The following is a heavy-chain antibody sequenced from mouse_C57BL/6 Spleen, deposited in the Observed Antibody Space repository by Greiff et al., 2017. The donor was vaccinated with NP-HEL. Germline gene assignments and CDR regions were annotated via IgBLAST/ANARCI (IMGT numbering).Heavy chain of an antibody. CDR3: ARLGHYGSSYDYAMDY. J-gene: IGHJ4*01. V-gene: IGHV1-69*01. CDR1: GYTFTSYW. CDR2: IDPSDSYT. D-gene: IGHD1-1*01. Sequence: QVQLQQPGAELVMPGASVKLSCKASGYTFTSYWMHWVKQRPGQGLEWIGEIDPSDSYTNYNQKFKGKSTLTVDKSSSTAYMQLSSLTSEDSAVYYCARLGHYGSSYDYAMDYWGQGTSVTVSS.